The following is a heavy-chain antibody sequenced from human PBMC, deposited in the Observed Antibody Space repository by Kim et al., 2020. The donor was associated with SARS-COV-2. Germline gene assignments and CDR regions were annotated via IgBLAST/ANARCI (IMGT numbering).Heavy chain of an antibody. J-gene: IGHJ6*03. CDR2: IGTAGDT. Sequence: GGSLRLSCAASGFTFSSYDMHWVRQATGKGLEWVSAIGTAGDTYYPGSVKGRFTISRENAKNSLYLQMNSLRAGDTAVYYCARVRCYSSSCNFFHSGYYYMDVCGKGTTVTVSS. CDR3: ARVRCYSSSCNFFHSGYYYMDV. V-gene: IGHV3-13*01. D-gene: IGHD6-13*01. CDR1: GFTFSSYD.